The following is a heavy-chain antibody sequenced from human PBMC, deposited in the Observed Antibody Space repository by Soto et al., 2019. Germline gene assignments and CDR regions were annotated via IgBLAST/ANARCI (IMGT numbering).Heavy chain of an antibody. D-gene: IGHD3-10*01. Sequence: QVQLQESGPGLVKPSQTLSLTCTVSGGSISSGGYYWSWIRQHPGKGLEWIGYIYYSGSTYYNPSLKSRVPISVDTSKNQFSLKLSSVTAADTAVYYCAREGGSGVDYNWFDPWGQGTLVTVSS. CDR1: GGSISSGGYY. CDR2: IYYSGST. CDR3: AREGGSGVDYNWFDP. J-gene: IGHJ5*02. V-gene: IGHV4-31*03.